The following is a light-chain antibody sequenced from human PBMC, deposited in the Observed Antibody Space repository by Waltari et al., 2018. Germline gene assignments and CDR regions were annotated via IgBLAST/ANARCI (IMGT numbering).Light chain of an antibody. J-gene: IGKJ2*01. CDR1: QGISSY. CDR2: AAS. CDR3: QQYYSYSYT. Sequence: AIRMTPSPSSFSASTGDRVTITCRASQGISSYLAWYQQKPGKAPKLLIYAASTLQSGVPSRFSGSGSGTDFTLTISCLQSEDFATYYCQQYYSYSYTFGQGTKLEIK. V-gene: IGKV1-8*01.